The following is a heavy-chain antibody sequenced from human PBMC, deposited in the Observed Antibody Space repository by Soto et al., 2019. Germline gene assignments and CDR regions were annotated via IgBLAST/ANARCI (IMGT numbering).Heavy chain of an antibody. CDR1: GYTFTSYD. Sequence: ASVKVSCKASGYTFTSYDINWVRQATGQGLEWMGWMNPNSGNTGYAQKFQGRVTMTRNTSISTAYMELSSLGSEDTAVYYCGRAKGRTKTYYYGSGSYWRYYYMDVWGKGTTVTVS. V-gene: IGHV1-8*01. CDR2: MNPNSGNT. D-gene: IGHD3-10*01. CDR3: GRAKGRTKTYYYGSGSYWRYYYMDV. J-gene: IGHJ6*03.